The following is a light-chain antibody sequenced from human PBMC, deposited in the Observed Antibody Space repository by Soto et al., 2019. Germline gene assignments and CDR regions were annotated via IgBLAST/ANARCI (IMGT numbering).Light chain of an antibody. CDR2: DDR. J-gene: IGLJ2*01. CDR1: NIGSKN. CDR3: QVWDSSTDHVI. Sequence: SYELTQPPSVSVAPGQTARITCGGNNIGSKNVHWYQQKSGQAPTLVVYDDRSRPSGIPERLSGSNSGNTATLTISRVEAGAEADYYCQVWDSSTDHVIFGGGTKLTVL. V-gene: IGLV3-21*02.